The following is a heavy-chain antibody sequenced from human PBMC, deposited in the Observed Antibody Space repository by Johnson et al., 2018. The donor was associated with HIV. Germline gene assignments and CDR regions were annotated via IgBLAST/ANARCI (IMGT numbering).Heavy chain of an antibody. D-gene: IGHD2-21*02. V-gene: IGHV3-23*04. Sequence: VQLVESGGGVVQPGGSLRLSCAASGFTFSSYVMSWVRQAPGKGLEWVSTNSASVTWTYYADSVKGRFTISRDNSKNTLYLEMNSLRTEDTAVYYCAKDLGGAYCGGDCYGAFDIWGQGTMVTVSS. CDR3: AKDLGGAYCGGDCYGAFDI. CDR2: NSASVTWT. CDR1: GFTFSSYV. J-gene: IGHJ3*02.